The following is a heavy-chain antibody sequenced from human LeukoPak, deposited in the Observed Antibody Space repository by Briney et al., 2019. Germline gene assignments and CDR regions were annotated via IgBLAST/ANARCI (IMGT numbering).Heavy chain of an antibody. CDR2: IYYSGST. CDR3: ASSRRGYSYGVNLDY. J-gene: IGHJ4*02. D-gene: IGHD5-18*01. Sequence: SQTLSLTCTVSGGSISSGGYYWSWIRQHPGKGLEWIGYIYYSGSTYYNPSLKSRVTISVDTSKNQFSLKLSSVTAADTAVYYCASSRRGYSYGVNLDYWGQGTLVTVSS. V-gene: IGHV4-31*03. CDR1: GGSISSGGYY.